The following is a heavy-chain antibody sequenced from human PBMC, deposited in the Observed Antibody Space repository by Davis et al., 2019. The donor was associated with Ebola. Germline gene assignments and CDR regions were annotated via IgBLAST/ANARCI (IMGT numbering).Heavy chain of an antibody. J-gene: IGHJ4*02. Sequence: PSETLSLTCTVSGGSINSGDYYWTWIRQPPGKGLEWIGYIYYSGATYYNPSLKSRVIISIDTSKNQFSLKLSSVTAADTAVYYCACRRGGFFDYWGQGTLVTVSS. D-gene: IGHD1-14*01. V-gene: IGHV4-30-4*08. CDR2: IYYSGAT. CDR3: ACRRGGFFDY. CDR1: GGSINSGDYY.